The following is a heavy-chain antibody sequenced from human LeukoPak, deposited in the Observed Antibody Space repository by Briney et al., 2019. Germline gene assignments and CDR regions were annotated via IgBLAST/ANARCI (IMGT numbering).Heavy chain of an antibody. J-gene: IGHJ6*02. D-gene: IGHD6-19*01. CDR2: ISAYNGNT. V-gene: IGHV1-18*01. CDR1: GYTFTSYG. CDR3: ARRVDRGAVAGLDYYHYYGMDV. Sequence: ASVKVSCKASGYTFTSYGISWVRQAPGQGLEWMGWISAYNGNTNYAQKLQGRVTMTTDTSTSTAYMELRSLRSDDTAVYYCARRVDRGAVAGLDYYHYYGMDVWGQGTTVTVSS.